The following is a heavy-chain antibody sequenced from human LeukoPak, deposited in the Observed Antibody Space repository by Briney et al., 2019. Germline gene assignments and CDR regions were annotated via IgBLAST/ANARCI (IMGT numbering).Heavy chain of an antibody. J-gene: IGHJ4*02. CDR3: AKKNYHRFDY. CDR1: GFTFSSYA. CDR2: ISGSGGRT. V-gene: IGHV3-23*01. D-gene: IGHD5-24*01. Sequence: GGSLRLSCAASGFTFSSYAMSWVRQAPGKGLEWVSPISGSGGRTYYADSVKGRFTISRDNSKNTLYLQMNSLRAEDTAVYYCAKKNYHRFDYWGQGTLVIVSS.